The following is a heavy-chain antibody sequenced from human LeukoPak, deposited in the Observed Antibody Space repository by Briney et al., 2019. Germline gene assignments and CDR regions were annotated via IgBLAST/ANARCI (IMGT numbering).Heavy chain of an antibody. V-gene: IGHV1-2*02. J-gene: IGHJ4*02. CDR3: ARSPTGTYYLFDY. Sequence: AASVKVSCKASGYTFTGYYMHWVRQAPGQGLEWMGWINPNSGGTNYAQKFQGRVTMTRDTSISTAYMELSNLRSDDTAVYYCARSPTGTYYLFDYWGQGTLVTVSS. CDR2: INPNSGGT. D-gene: IGHD1-26*01. CDR1: GYTFTGYY.